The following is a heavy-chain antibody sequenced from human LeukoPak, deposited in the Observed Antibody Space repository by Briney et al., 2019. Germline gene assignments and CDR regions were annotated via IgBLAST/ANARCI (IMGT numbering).Heavy chain of an antibody. CDR2: INAGNGNT. V-gene: IGHV1-3*01. Sequence: ASVKVSCKASGYTFTTYAMHWVRQAPGQRLEWMGWINAGNGNTIYSQKFQGRATITRDTSASTAYMELSSLRSEDTAVYYCARGYGYFDWYFDCWGQGTLVTVSS. CDR1: GYTFTTYA. J-gene: IGHJ4*02. CDR3: ARGYGYFDWYFDC. D-gene: IGHD3-9*01.